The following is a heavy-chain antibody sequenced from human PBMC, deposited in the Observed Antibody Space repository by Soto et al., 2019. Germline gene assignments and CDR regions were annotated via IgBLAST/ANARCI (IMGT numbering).Heavy chain of an antibody. J-gene: IGHJ6*02. CDR3: ARATYSSSWTEYYYYYYGMDV. CDR1: GYTFTNYA. CDR2: INAGNGNT. V-gene: IGHV1-3*01. Sequence: ASVKVSCKASGYTFTNYAMHWVRQAPGQRLEWMGWINAGNGNTKYSQKFQGRVTMTTDTSTSTAYMELRSLRSDDTAVYYCARATYSSSWTEYYYYYYGMDVWGQGTTVTVSS. D-gene: IGHD6-13*01.